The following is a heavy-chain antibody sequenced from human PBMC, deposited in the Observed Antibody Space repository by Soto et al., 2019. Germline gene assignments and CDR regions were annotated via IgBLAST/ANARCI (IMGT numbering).Heavy chain of an antibody. J-gene: IGHJ4*02. CDR1: GFTFSSYG. CDR2: ISYDGSNK. Sequence: GGSLRLSCAASGFTFSSYGMHWVRQAPGKGLEWVAVISYDGSNKYYADSVKGRFTISRDNSKNTLYLQMNSLRAEDTAVYYCAKEAWGSSSWLDHFDYWGQGTLVTVSS. V-gene: IGHV3-30*18. D-gene: IGHD6-13*01. CDR3: AKEAWGSSSWLDHFDY.